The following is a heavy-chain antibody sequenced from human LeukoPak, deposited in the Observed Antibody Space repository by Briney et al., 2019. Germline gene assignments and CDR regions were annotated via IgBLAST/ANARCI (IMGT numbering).Heavy chain of an antibody. CDR3: AIGDFVVVPAATSNFDY. D-gene: IGHD2-2*01. CDR2: IISSSSYI. J-gene: IGHJ4*02. CDR1: GFTFSSYS. Sequence: KPGGSLRLSCAASGFTFSSYSMNWVRQAPGKGLECVSSIISSSSYIYYADSVKGRFTISRDNAKNSLYLQMNSLRAEDTAVYYCAIGDFVVVPAATSNFDYWRQGTLVPVSS. V-gene: IGHV3-21*01.